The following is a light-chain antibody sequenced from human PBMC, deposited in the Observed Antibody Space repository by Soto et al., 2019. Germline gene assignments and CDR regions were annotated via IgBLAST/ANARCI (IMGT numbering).Light chain of an antibody. CDR1: NSDVGSYNL. V-gene: IGLV2-23*01. Sequence: QSALTQPACVSGSPGQSITISCTGTNSDVGSYNLVSWYQQHPGKAPKLLIYEGSKRPSGVSNRFSGSKSGNTASLTISGLQAEDEADYYCCSYAGSSTWVFGGGTKLTVL. CDR2: EGS. CDR3: CSYAGSSTWV. J-gene: IGLJ3*02.